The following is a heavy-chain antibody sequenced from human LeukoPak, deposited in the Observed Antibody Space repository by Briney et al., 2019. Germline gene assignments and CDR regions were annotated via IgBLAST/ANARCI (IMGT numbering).Heavy chain of an antibody. D-gene: IGHD3-10*01. Sequence: PSETLSLTCTVSGGSISSYSWSWIRQPPGKGLEWIGYIHYSGSTTYNPSLKSRVTISLDTSKNQFSLNLSSVTAADTAVYYCASSMARGVISSYYYGMDVWGQGTTVTVSS. CDR2: IHYSGST. CDR3: ASSMARGVISSYYYGMDV. V-gene: IGHV4-59*01. CDR1: GGSISSYS. J-gene: IGHJ6*02.